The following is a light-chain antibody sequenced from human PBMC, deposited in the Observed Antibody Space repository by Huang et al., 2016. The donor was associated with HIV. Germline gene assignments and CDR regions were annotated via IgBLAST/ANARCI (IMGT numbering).Light chain of an antibody. CDR2: AAS. J-gene: IGKJ1*01. CDR3: LQGYTYPWT. V-gene: IGKV1-6*01. Sequence: AIQMTQSPASLSASVGDRVTITCRASQDIRNDLGWYQQRLGKAPKLLVAAASHLQSGVPSRFSGSGSGTHFTLTISSLQPEDFATYYCLQGYTYPWTFGQGTKVEI. CDR1: QDIRND.